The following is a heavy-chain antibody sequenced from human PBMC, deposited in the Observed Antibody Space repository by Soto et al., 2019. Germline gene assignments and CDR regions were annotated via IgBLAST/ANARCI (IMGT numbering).Heavy chain of an antibody. CDR3: AGGIFYAFDI. D-gene: IGHD3-9*01. V-gene: IGHV4-4*02. J-gene: IGHJ3*02. CDR1: GVSLSNPNW. CDR2: IDHSGST. Sequence: SETLSLTCAVSGVSLSNPNWWAWVRQAPGKGLEWIGEIDHSGSTNYNPSLNSRVTISLDRSKNQFSLKLSSVAAADTAVYYCAGGIFYAFDIWGQGTMVTVSS.